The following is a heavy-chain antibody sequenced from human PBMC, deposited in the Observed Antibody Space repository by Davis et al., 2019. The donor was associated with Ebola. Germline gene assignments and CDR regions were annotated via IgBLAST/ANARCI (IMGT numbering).Heavy chain of an antibody. D-gene: IGHD5-18*01. CDR3: ARDRGYNYGLPDY. V-gene: IGHV3-11*06. CDR1: GFTFTDYY. J-gene: IGHJ4*02. CDR2: ISGDSLYT. Sequence: GESLKISCAASGFTFTDYYMGWIRQAPGKGLEWVSYISGDSLYTNYADSVTGRFTISRDNSKNTLYLQMNSLRAEDTAVYYCARDRGYNYGLPDYWGQGTLVTVSS.